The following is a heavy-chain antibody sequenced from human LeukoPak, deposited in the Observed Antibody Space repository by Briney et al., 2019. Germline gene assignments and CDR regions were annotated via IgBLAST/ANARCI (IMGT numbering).Heavy chain of an antibody. CDR3: ARLKAVQGEWLSLIIRALFDY. CDR2: INPNSGGT. Sequence: GASVKVSCKASGYSFTAYYMHWVRQAPGQGLEYMGWINPNSGGTNSSQKFQDRVTLTRDTSISTAYMELSSLTSDDTAVYYCARLKAVQGEWLSLIIRALFDYWGQGTLVTVSS. V-gene: IGHV1-2*02. CDR1: GYSFTAYY. J-gene: IGHJ4*02. D-gene: IGHD3-3*01.